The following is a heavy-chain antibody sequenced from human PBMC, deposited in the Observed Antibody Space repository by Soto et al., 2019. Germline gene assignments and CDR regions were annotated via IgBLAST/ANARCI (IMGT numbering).Heavy chain of an antibody. J-gene: IGHJ5*02. CDR3: ARIPYNRWFDP. Sequence: PSETLSLTCTVFSETFIGYFWSWIRHPPGKGLEWIGEINYTGRTTYNPSLKSRVTMSVDTSKNQFSLKVNSVTAADTAVYYCARIPYNRWFDPWGQVTQVTVS. D-gene: IGHD1-1*01. CDR2: INYTGRT. CDR1: SETFIGYF. V-gene: IGHV4-34*01.